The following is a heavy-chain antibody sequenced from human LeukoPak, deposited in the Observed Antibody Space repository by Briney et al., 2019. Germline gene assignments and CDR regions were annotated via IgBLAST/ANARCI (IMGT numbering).Heavy chain of an antibody. D-gene: IGHD5-24*01. CDR1: GGSISSSSYY. J-gene: IGHJ4*02. CDR3: ARGIVEMATIEGFDY. Sequence: PSETLSLTCTVSGGSISSSSYYWGWIRQPPGKGLEWIGSIYYSGSTYYNPSLKSRVTISVDTSKNQFSLKLSSVTAADTAVYYCARGIVEMATIEGFDYWGQGTLVTVSS. CDR2: IYYSGST. V-gene: IGHV4-39*07.